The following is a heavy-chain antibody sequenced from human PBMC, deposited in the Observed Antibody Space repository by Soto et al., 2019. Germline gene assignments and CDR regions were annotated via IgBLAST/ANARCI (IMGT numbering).Heavy chain of an antibody. CDR2: IRSSSHT. CDR3: ARDAVSGLGGMDV. CDR1: GFTFSDDY. J-gene: IGHJ6*02. D-gene: IGHD3-10*01. Sequence: QVQLVESGGGLVKPGGSLRLSCAASGFTFSDDYMSWIRQAPGKGLEWVSYIRSSSHTKYADSVKGRFTISRDNAKNSLSLQMNSLRAEDTAVYYCARDAVSGLGGMDVWGQGTTVTVSS. V-gene: IGHV3-11*06.